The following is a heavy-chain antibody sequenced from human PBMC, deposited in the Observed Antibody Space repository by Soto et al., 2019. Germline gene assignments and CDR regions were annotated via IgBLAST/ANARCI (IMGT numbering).Heavy chain of an antibody. CDR1: GFTFDDYA. Sequence: EVQLVESGGDWVQPGRSLRLSCAASGFTFDDYAMHWVRQAPGKGLEWVSGISWNGGVIAYADSVQGRFIISRDNSKTSLYLQMNSLRPEDTALYSCAKAGGYSSRGCYIDDWGQGTLVTVAS. J-gene: IGHJ4*02. CDR3: AKAGGYSSRGCYIDD. D-gene: IGHD2-15*01. CDR2: ISWNGGVI. V-gene: IGHV3-9*01.